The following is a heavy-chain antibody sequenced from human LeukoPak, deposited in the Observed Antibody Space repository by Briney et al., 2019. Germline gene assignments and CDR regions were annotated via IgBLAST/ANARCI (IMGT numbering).Heavy chain of an antibody. J-gene: IGHJ3*02. V-gene: IGHV1-69*02. CDR2: IIPILGIA. CDR3: ARGPDYGDYRDGAFDI. CDR1: GGTFISYT. D-gene: IGHD4-17*01. Sequence: SVKVSCKASGGTFISYTISWVRQAPGQGLEWMGRIIPILGIANYAQKFQGRVTITADKSTSTAYMELSSLRSEDTAVYYCARGPDYGDYRDGAFDIWGQGTMVTVSS.